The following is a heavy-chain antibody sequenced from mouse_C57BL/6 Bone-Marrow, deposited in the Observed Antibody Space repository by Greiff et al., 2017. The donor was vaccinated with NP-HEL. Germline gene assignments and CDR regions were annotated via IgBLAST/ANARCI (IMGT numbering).Heavy chain of an antibody. CDR3: TFFGWVAD. CDR1: GFNIKDDY. CDR2: IDPENGDT. J-gene: IGHJ3*01. V-gene: IGHV14-4*01. Sequence: EVKLMESGAELVRPGASVKLSCTASGFNIKDDYMHWVKQRPEQGLEWIGWIDPENGDTEYASKFQGKATISADTSSNTAYLQLSSLTSEDTAVYYCTFFGWVADWGQGTLVTVSA.